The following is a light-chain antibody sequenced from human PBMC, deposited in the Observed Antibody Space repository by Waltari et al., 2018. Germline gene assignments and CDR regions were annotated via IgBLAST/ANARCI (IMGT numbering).Light chain of an antibody. V-gene: IGKV1-39*01. CDR3: QQSYSTLIT. J-gene: IGKJ5*01. CDR2: AAS. CDR1: QSISSY. Sequence: DIQMTQSPSSLSAPVGDRVTIPCRASQSISSYLNWYQQKPGKAPKLLIYAASSLQSGVPSRFRGSGSGTDFTLTISSLQPEDFATYYCQQSYSTLITFGQGTRLEIK.